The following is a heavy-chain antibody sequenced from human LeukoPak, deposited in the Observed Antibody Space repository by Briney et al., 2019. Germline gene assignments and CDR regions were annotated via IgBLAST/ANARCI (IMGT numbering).Heavy chain of an antibody. CDR2: IDSDGRTT. CDR3: ARGIMMLRGAYDY. J-gene: IGHJ4*02. CDR1: GFTFSSYG. V-gene: IGHV3-74*01. D-gene: IGHD3-10*01. Sequence: GGTLRLSCAASGFTFSSYGMSWVRQAPGKGLEWVSRIDSDGRTTAYADSVKGRFTISRDNAKSTMYLQMNSLRVEDTGVYYCARGIMMLRGAYDYWGQGILVIVSS.